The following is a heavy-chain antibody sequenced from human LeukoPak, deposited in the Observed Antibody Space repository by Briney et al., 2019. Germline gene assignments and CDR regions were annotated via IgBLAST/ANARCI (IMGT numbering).Heavy chain of an antibody. Sequence: GESLRLSCAASGFTFSGYWMTWVRQAPGKGLEWVSSISSSSSYIYYADSVKGRFTISRDNAKNSLYLQMNSLRAEDTAVYYCARDVNWNYCDYWGHGTLVTVSS. CDR3: ARDVNWNYCDY. CDR2: ISSSSSYI. V-gene: IGHV3-21*01. J-gene: IGHJ4*01. CDR1: GFTFSGYW. D-gene: IGHD1-20*01.